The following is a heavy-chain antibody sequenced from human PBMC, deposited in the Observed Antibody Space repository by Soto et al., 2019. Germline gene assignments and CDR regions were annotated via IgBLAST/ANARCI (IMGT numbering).Heavy chain of an antibody. Sequence: PGGSLRLSCAASGLTFGDAWLTWVRQAPGKGLEWVGRIKSQGEGGTTEYAAPVKGRFTISRDDSENTLYLQMNSLKSEDTAVYYCATFRSYSDYWGQGTLVTVSS. V-gene: IGHV3-15*01. CDR1: GLTFGDAW. CDR3: ATFRSYSDY. J-gene: IGHJ4*02. CDR2: IKSQGEGGTT.